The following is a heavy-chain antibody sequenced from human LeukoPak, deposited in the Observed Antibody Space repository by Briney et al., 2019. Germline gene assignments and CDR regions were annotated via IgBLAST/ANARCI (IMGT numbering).Heavy chain of an antibody. CDR3: ARLSGRGSPLYYYYYMDV. CDR2: IIPIFGTA. D-gene: IGHD1-26*01. Sequence: EASVKVSCKASGGTFSSYAISWVRQAPGQGLEWMGGIIPIFGTANYAQKFQGRVTITADKSTSTAYMELSSLRSEDTAVYYCARLSGRGSPLYYYYYMDVWGKGTTVTVSS. J-gene: IGHJ6*03. CDR1: GGTFSSYA. V-gene: IGHV1-69*06.